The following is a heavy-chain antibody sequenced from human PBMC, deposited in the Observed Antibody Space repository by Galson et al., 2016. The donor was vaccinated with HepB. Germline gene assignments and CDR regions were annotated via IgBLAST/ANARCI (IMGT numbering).Heavy chain of an antibody. J-gene: IGHJ1*01. CDR1: GFTFSSVW. CDR3: ALYYYDSSGFVEYFQH. V-gene: IGHV3-7*03. Sequence: SLRLSCATSGFTFSSVWMSWVRQAPGKGLEWVANIKPDGSEKYYVDSLKGRFTISRDNAKNSLYLQMNSLRAEDTAVSYCALYYYDSSGFVEYFQHWGQGTRVTVSS. D-gene: IGHD3-22*01. CDR2: IKPDGSEK.